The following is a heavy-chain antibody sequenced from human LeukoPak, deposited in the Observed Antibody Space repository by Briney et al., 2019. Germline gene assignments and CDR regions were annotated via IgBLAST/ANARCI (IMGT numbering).Heavy chain of an antibody. CDR3: ARDIEDASGREGEPDAFDI. Sequence: GGSLRLSCAASGFIFRIYGMHWVRQAPGKGLEWVAVIWYDGSNKYYADSVKGRFTISRDNSKNTLYLQMNSLRAEDTAVYYCARDIEDASGREGEPDAFDIWGQGTMVTVSS. CDR2: IWYDGSNK. CDR1: GFIFRIYG. V-gene: IGHV3-33*08. J-gene: IGHJ3*02. D-gene: IGHD3-10*01.